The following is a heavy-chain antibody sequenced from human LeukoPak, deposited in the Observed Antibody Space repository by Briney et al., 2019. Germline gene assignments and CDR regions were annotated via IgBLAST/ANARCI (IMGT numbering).Heavy chain of an antibody. V-gene: IGHV3-20*01. CDR3: ARSVAGTYY. D-gene: IGHD6-19*01. CDR1: GFTFDDYA. J-gene: IGHJ4*02. CDR2: INWNGGRI. Sequence: PGGSLRLSCAASGFTFDDYAMHWVRQAPGKGLEWVSGINWNGGRIGYADSVKGRFTISRDNAKNSLYLQMHSLRAEDTALYHCARSVAGTYYWGQGTLVTVSS.